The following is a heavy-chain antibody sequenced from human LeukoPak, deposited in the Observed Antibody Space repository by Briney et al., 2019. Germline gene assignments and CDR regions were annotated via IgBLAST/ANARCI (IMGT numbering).Heavy chain of an antibody. CDR1: GFTFNGYS. V-gene: IGHV3-48*01. Sequence: GESLKISCAASGFTFNGYSIIWVRQAPGKGLEWIPYITTSSSILYYADSVKGRFTVSRDNAKNSVYLQVNSLRVEDSSVYFCARVRGPTVATWYFDLWGRGTLVTVSP. J-gene: IGHJ2*01. CDR2: ITTSSSIL. CDR3: ARVRGPTVATWYFDL. D-gene: IGHD4-17*01.